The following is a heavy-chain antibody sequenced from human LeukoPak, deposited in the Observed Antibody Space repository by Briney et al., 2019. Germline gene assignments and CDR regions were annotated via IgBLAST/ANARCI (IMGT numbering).Heavy chain of an antibody. J-gene: IGHJ4*02. Sequence: QPGGSLRLSCAASGFTFSSYAMGWVRQAPGKGLEWVSAISGSGGSTYYADSVKGRFTISRDNSKNPLYLQMNSLRAEDTAVYYCAKDGGPPFSSSWYSAVHFDYWGQGTLVTVSS. CDR3: AKDGGPPFSSSWYSAVHFDY. CDR1: GFTFSSYA. CDR2: ISGSGGST. V-gene: IGHV3-23*01. D-gene: IGHD6-13*01.